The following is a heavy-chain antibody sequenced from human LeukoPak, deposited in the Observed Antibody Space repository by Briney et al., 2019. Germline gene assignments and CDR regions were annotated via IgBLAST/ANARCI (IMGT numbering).Heavy chain of an antibody. J-gene: IGHJ4*02. CDR1: GYTFTSYD. Sequence: GASVKVSCKASGYTFTSYDINWVRQATGQGLEWMWWMNPNSGNTGYAQKFQGRVTMTRNTSISTAYMELSSLRSEDTAVYYCARARGGSGSGYYYVRYWGQGTLVTVSS. CDR2: MNPNSGNT. D-gene: IGHD3-22*01. V-gene: IGHV1-8*01. CDR3: ARARGGSGSGYYYVRY.